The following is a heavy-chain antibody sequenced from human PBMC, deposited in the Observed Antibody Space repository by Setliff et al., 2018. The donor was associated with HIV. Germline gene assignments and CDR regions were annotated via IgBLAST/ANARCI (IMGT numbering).Heavy chain of an antibody. CDR1: GYTFTSYW. Sequence: GESLKISCKASGYTFTSYWIGWVRQMPGKGLEWMGIIYPGDSDTRYSPSFQGQVTISADQSISTAYLQWSSLKASDTAMYYCARLGDGSNYYYYGLDVWGQGTTVTVSS. CDR3: ARLGDGSNYYYYGLDV. J-gene: IGHJ6*02. D-gene: IGHD1-26*01. V-gene: IGHV5-51*01. CDR2: IYPGDSDT.